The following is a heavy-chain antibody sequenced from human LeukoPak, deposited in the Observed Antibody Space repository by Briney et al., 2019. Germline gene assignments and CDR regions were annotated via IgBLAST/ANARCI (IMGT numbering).Heavy chain of an antibody. CDR3: ARSMNYDFWSGDIGDYYYMDV. Sequence: SETLSLTCAVSGGSISSGGYSWSWIRQPPGKGLEWIGYIYHSGSTYYNPSLKSRVTISVDRSKNQFSLKLSSVTAADTAVYYCARSMNYDFWSGDIGDYYYMDVWGKGTTVTVSS. J-gene: IGHJ6*03. CDR1: GGSISSGGYS. V-gene: IGHV4-30-2*01. CDR2: IYHSGST. D-gene: IGHD3-3*01.